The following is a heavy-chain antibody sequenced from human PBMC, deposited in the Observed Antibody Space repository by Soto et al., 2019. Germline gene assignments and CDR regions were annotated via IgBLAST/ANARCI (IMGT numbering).Heavy chain of an antibody. CDR3: ARGLPPRFLEWLSPHSVWFDP. J-gene: IGHJ5*02. Sequence: SETLSLTCAFYGWSFSGYYWILIRQPPGKGLEWIGEINHSGSTNYNPSLKSRVTISVDTSKNQFSLKLSSVTAADTAVYYCARGLPPRFLEWLSPHSVWFDPWGQGTLVTVSS. D-gene: IGHD3-3*01. V-gene: IGHV4-34*01. CDR1: GWSFSGYY. CDR2: INHSGST.